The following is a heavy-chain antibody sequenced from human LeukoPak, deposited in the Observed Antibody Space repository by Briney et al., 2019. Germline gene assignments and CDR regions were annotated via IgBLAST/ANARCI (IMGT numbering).Heavy chain of an antibody. CDR2: INHSGST. D-gene: IGHD1-1*01. V-gene: IGHV4-34*01. J-gene: IGHJ4*02. CDR1: GGSFSGYY. CDR3: ARDRELGY. Sequence: SETLSLTCAVYGGSFSGYYWSWIRQPPGKGLEWIGEINHSGSTNYNPSLKSRVTISVDTSKNQFSLKLSSVTAADTAVYYCARDRELGYWGQGTLVIVSS.